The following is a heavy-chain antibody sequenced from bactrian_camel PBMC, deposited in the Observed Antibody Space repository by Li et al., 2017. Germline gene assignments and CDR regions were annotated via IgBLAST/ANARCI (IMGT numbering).Heavy chain of an antibody. CDR2: ISSDGTT. CDR3: APVVSNY. Sequence: VESGGGSVQAGGSLKLSCAASGYISSSCGMGWYRQAPGKERESASTISSDGTTTYADSVKGRFTISQDNAKNTLYLQMDSVKSEDTATYFCAPVVSNYWG. D-gene: IGHD2*01. CDR1: GYISSSCG. J-gene: IGHJ4*01. V-gene: IGHV3S67*01.